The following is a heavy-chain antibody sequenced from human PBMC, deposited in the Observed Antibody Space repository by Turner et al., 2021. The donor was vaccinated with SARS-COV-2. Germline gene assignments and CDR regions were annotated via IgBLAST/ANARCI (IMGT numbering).Heavy chain of an antibody. CDR1: GYTFTGYY. V-gene: IGHV1-2*02. J-gene: IGHJ6*02. CDR2: INPNSGGT. D-gene: IGHD6-19*01. Sequence: QVQLVQSGAEVKKPGASVKVSCKASGYTFTGYYMHWVRQAPGQGLEWMGWINPNSGGTNYAQKFQCRVTMTRDTSISTTYMELNRLRSDDTAVYYCASPTSRVNTGYSSGWALGLGYYGMDVWGQGTTVTVSS. CDR3: ASPTSRVNTGYSSGWALGLGYYGMDV.